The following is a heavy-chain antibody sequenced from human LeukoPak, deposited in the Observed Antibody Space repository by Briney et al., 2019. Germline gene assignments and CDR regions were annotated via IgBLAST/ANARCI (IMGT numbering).Heavy chain of an antibody. CDR2: IIPIFGTA. D-gene: IGHD6-19*01. V-gene: IGHV1-69*13. J-gene: IGHJ6*02. CDR1: GGTFSSYA. CDR3: ARGPKQQWLVYGMDV. Sequence: ASVTVSCKASGGTFSSYAISWVRQAPGQGLEWMGGIIPIFGTANYAQKFQGRVTITADESTSTAYMELSSLRSEDTAVYYCARGPKQQWLVYGMDVWGQGTTVTVSS.